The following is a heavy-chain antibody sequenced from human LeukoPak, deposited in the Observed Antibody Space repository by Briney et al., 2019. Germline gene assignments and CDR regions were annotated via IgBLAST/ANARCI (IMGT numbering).Heavy chain of an antibody. V-gene: IGHV1-2*06. Sequence: ASVKVSCKASGYTFTGYYMHWVRQAPGQGLEWMGRINPNSGGTNYAQKFQGRVTMTRDTSISTAYMELSGLRSDDTAVYYCARDRVDNGSYYGWGQGTLVTVSS. D-gene: IGHD1-26*01. J-gene: IGHJ4*02. CDR1: GYTFTGYY. CDR2: INPNSGGT. CDR3: ARDRVDNGSYYG.